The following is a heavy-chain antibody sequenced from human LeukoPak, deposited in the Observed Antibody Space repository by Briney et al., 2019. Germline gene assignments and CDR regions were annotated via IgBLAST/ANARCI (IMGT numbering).Heavy chain of an antibody. CDR2: INPNSGGT. D-gene: IGHD2-2*01. V-gene: IGHV1-2*02. Sequence: AASVTVSCKASGYTFTGYYMHWVRQAPGRGLEWMGWINPNSGGTNYAQKFQGRVTVTRDTSISTAYMELSRLRSDDTAVYYCASGDIVVVPTLDYWGQGTLVTVSS. CDR3: ASGDIVVVPTLDY. J-gene: IGHJ4*02. CDR1: GYTFTGYY.